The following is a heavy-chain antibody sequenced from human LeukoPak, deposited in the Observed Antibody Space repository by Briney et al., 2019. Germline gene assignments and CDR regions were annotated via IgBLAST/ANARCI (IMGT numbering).Heavy chain of an antibody. Sequence: GGSLRLSCAASGFTFSNYGMSWVRQAPGKGLEWVSTISGSGGSTYYADSVKGRFTISRDNSKNTLYLQMNSLRAEDTAVYYCAKSIPSGPYGDYVIEFDYWGQGTLVTVSS. J-gene: IGHJ4*02. CDR3: AKSIPSGPYGDYVIEFDY. CDR1: GFTFSNYG. CDR2: ISGSGGST. D-gene: IGHD4-17*01. V-gene: IGHV3-23*01.